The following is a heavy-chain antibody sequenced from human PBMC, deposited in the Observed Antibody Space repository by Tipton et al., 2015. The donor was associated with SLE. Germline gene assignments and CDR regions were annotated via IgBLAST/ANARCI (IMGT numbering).Heavy chain of an antibody. CDR2: TYYMSKWYN. J-gene: IGHJ1*01. CDR1: GNSGSSNSAA. Sequence: GLVKPSQTLSLTCAIFGNSGSSNSAAWNWMRPSPSRGLEWLGRTYYMSKWYNDYAVSVKSRIIINPDTSKNQFALQLISVTPEDRAGYYCARGFLYGGFQVWGQGTLVTVSS. D-gene: IGHD4-23*01. V-gene: IGHV6-1*01. CDR3: ARGFLYGGFQV.